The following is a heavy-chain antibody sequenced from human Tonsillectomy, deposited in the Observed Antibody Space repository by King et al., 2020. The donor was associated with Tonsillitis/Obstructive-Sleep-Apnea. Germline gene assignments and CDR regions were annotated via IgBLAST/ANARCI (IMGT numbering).Heavy chain of an antibody. Sequence: VQLVESGGGLVQPGGSLKLSCAASGFTFSGSAIHWVRQASGKGLEWVGRIRSKANNYATVYAASVKGRFTISRDDSKSTAYLQMNSLKIDDTAVYYCTRRSSSSISNWFDSLGQVTLVIVSS. J-gene: IGHJ5*01. CDR1: GFTFSGSA. V-gene: IGHV3-73*02. CDR3: TRRSSSSISNWFDS. CDR2: IRSKANNYAT. D-gene: IGHD6-6*01.